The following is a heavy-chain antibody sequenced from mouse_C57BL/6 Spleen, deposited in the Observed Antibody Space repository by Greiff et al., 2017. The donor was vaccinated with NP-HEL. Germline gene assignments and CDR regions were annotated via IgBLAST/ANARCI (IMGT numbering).Heavy chain of an antibody. CDR1: GFTFSSYA. D-gene: IGHD1-1*01. CDR3: ARDAYGSSLEYFDV. Sequence: DVHLVESGGGLVKPGGSLKLSCAASGFTFSSYAMSWVRQTPEKRLEWVATISDGGSYTYYPDNVKGRFTISRDNAKNNLYLQMSHLKSEDTAMYYCARDAYGSSLEYFDVWGTGTTVTVSS. CDR2: ISDGGSYT. J-gene: IGHJ1*03. V-gene: IGHV5-4*01.